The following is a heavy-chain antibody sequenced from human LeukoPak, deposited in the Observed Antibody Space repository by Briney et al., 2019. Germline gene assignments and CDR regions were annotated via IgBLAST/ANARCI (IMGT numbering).Heavy chain of an antibody. V-gene: IGHV4-39*01. CDR3: ARSVRRGFNFDY. J-gene: IGHJ4*02. D-gene: IGHD5-12*01. CDR1: GGSISSSSYY. Sequence: PSETLSLTCTVSGGSISSSSYYWGWIRQPPGKGLEWIGEINHSGSTSYNPSLKSRVTISVDTSKNQFSLTLSSVTAADTAVYYCARSVRRGFNFDYWGQGTLVIVSS. CDR2: INHSGST.